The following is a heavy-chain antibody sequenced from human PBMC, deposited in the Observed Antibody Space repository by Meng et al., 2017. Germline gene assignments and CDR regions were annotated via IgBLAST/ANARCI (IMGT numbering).Heavy chain of an antibody. CDR1: GFNFSSYG. D-gene: IGHD1-1*01. CDR3: ARDWRY. CDR2: IWYDGSNK. J-gene: IGHJ4*02. V-gene: IGHV3-33*01. Sequence: VEVGESVGRVVQPGRSLTLSCAPSGFNFSSYGLQWVRKAPGKGLEWVAVIWYDGSNKYYADSVKGRFTISRDNSKNTLYLQMNSLRAEDTAVYYCARDWRYWGQGTLVTVSS.